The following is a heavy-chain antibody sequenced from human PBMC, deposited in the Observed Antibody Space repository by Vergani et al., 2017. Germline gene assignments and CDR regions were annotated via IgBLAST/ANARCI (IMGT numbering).Heavy chain of an antibody. Sequence: VQLVESGGGLVQPGGSLRLSCAASGFTFSSYWMSWVRQAPGKGLEWVAVIWYDGSNKYYADSVKGRFTIARDNSKNTLYLQMNSLRAEDTAVYYCAKEGIVVVPAAIPHSLFDYWGQGTLVTVSS. CDR2: IWYDGSNK. CDR1: GFTFSSYW. CDR3: AKEGIVVVPAAIPHSLFDY. J-gene: IGHJ4*02. D-gene: IGHD2-2*01. V-gene: IGHV3-33*06.